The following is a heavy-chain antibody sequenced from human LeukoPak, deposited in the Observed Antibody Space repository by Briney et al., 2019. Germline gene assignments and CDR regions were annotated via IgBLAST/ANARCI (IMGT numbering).Heavy chain of an antibody. D-gene: IGHD5-24*01. CDR3: AKDPFYNAGYMDV. J-gene: IGHJ6*03. CDR1: GFTFSNYA. V-gene: IGHV3-23*01. CDR2: LGGSGINT. Sequence: PGGSLRLSCAASGFTFSNYAMSWVRQAPGKGLEWVSALGGSGINTYYADSVKGRFTISRDNSKNALYLQMNSLRAEDTAVYYCAKDPFYNAGYMDVWGKGTTVTVSS.